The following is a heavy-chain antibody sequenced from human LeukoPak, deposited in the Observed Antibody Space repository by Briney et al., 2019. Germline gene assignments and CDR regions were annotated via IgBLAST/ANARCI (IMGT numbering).Heavy chain of an antibody. CDR1: GYSISSDYY. CDR3: ARITSWHPGGFDY. J-gene: IGHJ4*02. CDR2: IYHSGST. D-gene: IGHD2-2*01. Sequence: PSETLSLTCTVSGYSISSDYYWGWIRQPPGMGLEWIGSIYHSGSTYYNPSLKSRVTISVDASKNQFSLRLSSVTAADTAVYYCARITSWHPGGFDYWGQGTLVTVSS. V-gene: IGHV4-38-2*02.